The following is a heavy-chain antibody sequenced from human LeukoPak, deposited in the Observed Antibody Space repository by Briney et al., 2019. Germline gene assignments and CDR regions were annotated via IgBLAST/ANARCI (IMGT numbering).Heavy chain of an antibody. V-gene: IGHV3-21*01. CDR1: GFTFSSYS. Sequence: GGSLRLSCAASGFTFSSYSMNWVRQAPGKGLEWVSSISSSSSYIYYADSVKGRFTISRDNAKNSLYLQMNSLRAEDTAVYYCARGARDGYNLPGGATPESNQYYYYYYYMDVWGKGTTVTISS. D-gene: IGHD5-24*01. J-gene: IGHJ6*03. CDR2: ISSSSSYI. CDR3: ARGARDGYNLPGGATPESNQYYYYYYYMDV.